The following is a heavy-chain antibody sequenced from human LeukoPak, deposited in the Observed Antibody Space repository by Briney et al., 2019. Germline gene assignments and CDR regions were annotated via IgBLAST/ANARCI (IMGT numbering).Heavy chain of an antibody. J-gene: IGHJ4*02. D-gene: IGHD3-16*01. CDR3: VSQFG. CDR1: GFTLSSYN. CDR2: ISSSSTTI. V-gene: IGHV3-48*04. Sequence: GGSLRLSCAASGFTLSSYNMNWVRQAPGKGLEWVSYISSSSTTIYYADSVKGRFTISRDNAKNSLYLQMSSLRAEDTAVYYCVSQFGWGQGTLVTVSS.